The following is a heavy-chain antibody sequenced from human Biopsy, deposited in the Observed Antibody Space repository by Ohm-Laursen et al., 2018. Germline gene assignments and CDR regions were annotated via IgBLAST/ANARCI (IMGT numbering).Heavy chain of an antibody. CDR3: AEGDWIYYFDY. D-gene: IGHD2-21*02. Sequence: SLRLSCTASGFTFSGYAMTWVRQAPGKGLEWVSGIDGSGSSTYYADSVKGRFTISRDNSKNTLYLQMNGLRAEDTAVYYCAEGDWIYYFDYWGQGTLVTVSS. J-gene: IGHJ4*02. V-gene: IGHV3-23*05. CDR1: GFTFSGYA. CDR2: IDGSGSST.